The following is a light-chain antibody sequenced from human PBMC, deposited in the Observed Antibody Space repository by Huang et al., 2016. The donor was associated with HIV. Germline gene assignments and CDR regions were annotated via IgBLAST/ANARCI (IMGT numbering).Light chain of an antibody. CDR3: QHYDNWAPAT. CDR1: QNVSTN. J-gene: IGKJ1*01. Sequence: EIVMTQSPVTLSVSPGESATISCRASQNVSTNLAWYQHKPGRAPRLLIYGASTRATRVPARFSASGSGTEFTLTVGGLRSDDFAVYYCQHYDNWAPATFGQGTKLEFK. V-gene: IGKV3-15*01. CDR2: GAS.